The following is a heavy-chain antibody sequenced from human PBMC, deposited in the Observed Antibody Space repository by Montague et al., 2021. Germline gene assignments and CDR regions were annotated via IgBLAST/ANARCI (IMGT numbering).Heavy chain of an antibody. D-gene: IGHD2-15*01. Sequence: TLSLTCTVSGGAIESRYWSWIRQHPGKGPEWIGSIYDSGSTNYNPSLKSRLTLSRDTSKNQVSLRLTSVTAAETAVYYCARSGGYCSGGRCDTFDYWGQGTLVTVSS. CDR1: GGAIESRY. CDR2: IYDSGST. V-gene: IGHV4-31*03. J-gene: IGHJ4*02. CDR3: ARSGGYCSGGRCDTFDY.